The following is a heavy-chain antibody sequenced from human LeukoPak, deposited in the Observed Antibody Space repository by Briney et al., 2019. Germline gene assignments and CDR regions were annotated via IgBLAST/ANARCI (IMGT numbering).Heavy chain of an antibody. J-gene: IGHJ3*01. Sequence: KPSETLSLTCAVSGYSISSGYYWGWIRQSPGKGLEWIATIFHSGSIYYNPSLKSRVTLSVDTSKNQFSLRLNSVTAADTALYYCAGMGVSYYYDSSTYYPTAFDVWGQGTMVSVSS. V-gene: IGHV4-38-2*01. CDR1: GYSISSGYY. CDR2: IFHSGSI. D-gene: IGHD3-22*01. CDR3: AGMGVSYYYDSSTYYPTAFDV.